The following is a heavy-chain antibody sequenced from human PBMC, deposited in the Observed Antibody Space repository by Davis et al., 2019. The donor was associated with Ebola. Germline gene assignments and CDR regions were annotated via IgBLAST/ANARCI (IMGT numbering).Heavy chain of an antibody. CDR1: GFTFSDYY. Sequence: GESLKISRAASGFTFSDYYMSWVRQAPGKGLEWVSSISSSSYYIYYADSVKGRFTISRDNAKNSLYLQMNSLRAEDTAVYYCARRADYWGQGTLVTVSS. CDR2: ISSSSYYI. J-gene: IGHJ4*02. CDR3: ARRADY. V-gene: IGHV3-21*04.